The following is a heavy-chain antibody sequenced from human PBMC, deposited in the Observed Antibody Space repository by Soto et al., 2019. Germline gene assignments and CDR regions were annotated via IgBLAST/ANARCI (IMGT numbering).Heavy chain of an antibody. V-gene: IGHV4-34*01. D-gene: IGHD6-6*01. CDR3: ARTSRFDY. J-gene: IGHJ4*02. CDR2: INHSGST. Sequence: QVQLQQWGAGLLKPSETLSLTCAVYGGSFSGYYWSWIRQPPGKGLEWIGQINHSGSTNYTPSLXSXVXXSVDTSKNQFSLKLSSVTAADTAVYYCARTSRFDYWGQGTLVTVSS. CDR1: GGSFSGYY.